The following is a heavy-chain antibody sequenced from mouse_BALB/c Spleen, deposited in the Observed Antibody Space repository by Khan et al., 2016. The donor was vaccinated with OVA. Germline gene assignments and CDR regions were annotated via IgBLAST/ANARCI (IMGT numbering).Heavy chain of an antibody. CDR3: ARGGCGSFGF. CDR1: GFTFRDYY. CDR2: ISDGGRYN. J-gene: IGHJ3*01. Sequence: EVQLVESGGGLVKPGGSLKLSCAASGFTFRDYYMNWVRQTPEKRLEWVATISDGGRYNSYPDSVKGRFLICRANAKQNLYLQMSSLKSEDTAMXFCARGGCGSFGFWRQGTLVTVSA. V-gene: IGHV5-4*02.